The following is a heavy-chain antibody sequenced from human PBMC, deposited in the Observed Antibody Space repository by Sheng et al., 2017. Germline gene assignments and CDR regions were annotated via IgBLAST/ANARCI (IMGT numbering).Heavy chain of an antibody. CDR1: GFTFSSYG. CDR3: AKDTGPTVLDY. V-gene: IGHV3-30*02. CDR2: IRYDGSNK. D-gene: IGHD4-4*01. J-gene: IGHJ4*02. Sequence: QVQLVESGGGVVQPGGSLRLSCAASGFTFSSYGMHWVRQAPGKGLEWVAFIRYDGSNKYYADSVKGRFTISRDNSKNTLYLQMNSLRAEDTAVYYCAKDTGPTVLDYWGQGTLVTVSS.